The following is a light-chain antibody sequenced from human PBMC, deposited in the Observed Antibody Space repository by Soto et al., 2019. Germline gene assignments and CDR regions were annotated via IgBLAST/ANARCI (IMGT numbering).Light chain of an antibody. V-gene: IGKV3-20*01. CDR1: QGVSSYY. CDR2: GTS. Sequence: EIVLTQSPGTLSLSPGERATLSCRASQGVSSYYLTWYQHKPGQAPRLLIYGTSTRASGVPDRFSGSGSGREVALTISRLEPEDFAVYYCQQYGGSPPFTFGPGTKVD. J-gene: IGKJ3*01. CDR3: QQYGGSPPFT.